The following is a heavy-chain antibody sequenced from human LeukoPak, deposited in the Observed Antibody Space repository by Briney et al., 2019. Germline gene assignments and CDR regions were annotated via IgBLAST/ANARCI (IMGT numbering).Heavy chain of an antibody. CDR1: GGTFSSYA. D-gene: IGHD5-12*01. CDR3: AGYIVATTSYLDY. V-gene: IGHV1-69*13. J-gene: IGHJ4*02. CDR2: IIPIFGTA. Sequence: SVKVSCKASGGTFSSYAISWVRQAPGQGLEWMGGIIPIFGTANYAQKFQGRVTITADESTSTAYMELSSLRSEDTAVYYCAGYIVATTSYLDYWGQGTLVTVSS.